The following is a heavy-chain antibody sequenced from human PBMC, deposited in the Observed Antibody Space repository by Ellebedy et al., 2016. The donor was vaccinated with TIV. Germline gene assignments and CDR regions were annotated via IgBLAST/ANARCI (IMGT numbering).Heavy chain of an antibody. Sequence: PGGSLRLSCAASGFTFSSYGIHWVRQAPSKGLEWVAFIRDDENKKYYADSVKGRFTISRDNSKNTLYLQMNSLRAEDTAVYYCAKDGGQDYYDSSGYYYGSLGVFDIWGQGTRVTVSS. D-gene: IGHD3-22*01. CDR1: GFTFSSYG. J-gene: IGHJ3*02. CDR2: IRDDENKK. CDR3: AKDGGQDYYDSSGYYYGSLGVFDI. V-gene: IGHV3-30*02.